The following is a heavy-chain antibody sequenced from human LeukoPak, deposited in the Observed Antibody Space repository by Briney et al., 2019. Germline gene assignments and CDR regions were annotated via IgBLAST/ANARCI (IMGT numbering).Heavy chain of an antibody. V-gene: IGHV4-61*02. CDR3: ARDPSGWYDY. CDR2: IYTGGST. CDR1: GGSISSGSYY. Sequence: SETLSLTCTVSGGSISSGSYYWSWIRQPAGKGLEWIGRIYTGGSTNYNPSLKSRVTISVDTSKNQFSLKLSSVTAADTAVYYCARDPSGWYDYWGQGTLVTVSS. D-gene: IGHD6-19*01. J-gene: IGHJ4*02.